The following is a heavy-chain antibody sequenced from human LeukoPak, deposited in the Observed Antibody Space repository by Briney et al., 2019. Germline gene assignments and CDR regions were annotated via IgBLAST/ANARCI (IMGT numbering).Heavy chain of an antibody. Sequence: GRSLRLSCAASGFTFDDYAMHWVRQAPGKGLEWVSGISWNSGSRGYADSVKGRFTISRDNAKNSLYLQMNSLRAEDTAVYYCASQQKYYYDSSGSFGAFDIWGQGTMVTVSS. V-gene: IGHV3-9*01. J-gene: IGHJ3*02. D-gene: IGHD3-22*01. CDR3: ASQQKYYYDSSGSFGAFDI. CDR1: GFTFDDYA. CDR2: ISWNSGSR.